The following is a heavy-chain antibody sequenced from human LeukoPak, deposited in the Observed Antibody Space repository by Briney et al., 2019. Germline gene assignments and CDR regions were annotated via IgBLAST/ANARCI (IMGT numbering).Heavy chain of an antibody. J-gene: IGHJ6*02. CDR2: ISYDGSNK. CDR3: AAIFGVVIRYYYGMDV. Sequence: GGSLRLSCAASVFTFSSYGMHWVRQAPGKGLEWVAVISYDGSNKYYADSVRGRFTISRDNSKNTLYLQMNSLRAEDTAVYYCAAIFGVVIRYYYGMDVWGQGTTVTVSS. V-gene: IGHV3-30*03. D-gene: IGHD3-3*01. CDR1: VFTFSSYG.